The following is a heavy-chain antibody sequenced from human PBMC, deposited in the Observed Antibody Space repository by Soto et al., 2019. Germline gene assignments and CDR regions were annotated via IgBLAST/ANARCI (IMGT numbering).Heavy chain of an antibody. D-gene: IGHD1-26*01. CDR1: GFTFSAYA. CDR3: ARGAQSTCIYY. CDR2: ISGTGGTT. Sequence: EVQLSESGGGLVQPGGSPRLSCAASGFTFSAYAMSWVRQAPGKGLEWVSSISGTGGTTFYADSVQGRFTISRDNSKNTLYLQMTSLRAEDTAVYYCARGAQSTCIYYWGKGTLVTVSS. J-gene: IGHJ4*02. V-gene: IGHV3-23*01.